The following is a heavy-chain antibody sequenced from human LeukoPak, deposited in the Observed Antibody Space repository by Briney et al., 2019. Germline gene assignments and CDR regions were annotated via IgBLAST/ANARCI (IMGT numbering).Heavy chain of an antibody. CDR2: IRYDGSNK. CDR3: VKVPGSPYYFDY. J-gene: IGHJ4*02. V-gene: IGHV3-30*02. CDR1: GFTFSSYG. Sequence: GGSLRLSCAASGFTFSSYGMHWVRQAPGKGLEWVAFIRYDGSNKYYAGSVKGRFTISRDNSQNTLYLQMHSLRAQDTAVYYCVKVPGSPYYFDYWGQGPLVPVS. D-gene: IGHD6-13*01.